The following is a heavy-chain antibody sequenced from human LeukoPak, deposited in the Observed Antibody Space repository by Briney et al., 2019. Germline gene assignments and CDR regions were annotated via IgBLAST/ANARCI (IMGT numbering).Heavy chain of an antibody. D-gene: IGHD2-2*01. J-gene: IGHJ5*02. V-gene: IGHV3-23*01. CDR2: ISGSGGST. CDR1: GFTFSSYA. Sequence: GSLRLSCAASGFTFSSYAMSWVRQAPGKGLEWVSAISGSGGSTYYADSVKGRFTISRDNSKNTLYLQMNSLRAEDTAVYYCANSRTPKYCSSTSCPRWFDPWGQGTLVTVSS. CDR3: ANSRTPKYCSSTSCPRWFDP.